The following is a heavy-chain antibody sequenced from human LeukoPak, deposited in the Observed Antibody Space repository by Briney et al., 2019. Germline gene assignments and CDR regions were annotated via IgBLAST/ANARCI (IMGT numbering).Heavy chain of an antibody. CDR3: ARRSVVIGAFDI. V-gene: IGHV4-61*02. CDR1: GNSISSGDYY. J-gene: IGHJ3*02. CDR2: IYTSGST. D-gene: IGHD3-22*01. Sequence: SQTLSLTCTVSGNSISSGDYYWSWIRQPAGKGLEWIGRIYTSGSTTYNPSLKSRVTISGDTSENQFSLRLSSVTAADTAVYYCARRSVVIGAFDIWGQGTMVTVSS.